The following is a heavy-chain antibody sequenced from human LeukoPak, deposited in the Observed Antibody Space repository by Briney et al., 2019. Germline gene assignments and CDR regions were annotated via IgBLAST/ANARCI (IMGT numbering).Heavy chain of an antibody. CDR2: IYTTGST. J-gene: IGHJ4*02. V-gene: IGHV4-61*02. CDR1: GDSISSGSYY. CDR3: ARGSLGREVSAFFKN. D-gene: IGHD5/OR15-5a*01. Sequence: SETLSLTCTVSGDSISSGSYYWSWIRQPAGKGLEWIGRIYTTGSTNYNPSLKSRVTISVDTSENQFSLRLSSVTAADTAVYYCARGSLGREVSAFFKNWGQGILVTVSS.